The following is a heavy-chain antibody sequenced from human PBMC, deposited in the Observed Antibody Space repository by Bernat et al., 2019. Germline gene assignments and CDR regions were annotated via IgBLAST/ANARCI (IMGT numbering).Heavy chain of an antibody. CDR1: GGSISGYY. J-gene: IGHJ4*02. D-gene: IGHD2-21*02. V-gene: IGHV4-59*08. Sequence: QVQLQESGPGLVRPSETLSLTCTVSGGSISGYYWSWVRQPPGKGLEQIEYIYYTGSTTYNPSLKSRVTISVDTSTNQFSLRLNSVTAADTAVYYCARLGTGTNPPYDHWGQGTLVTVSS. CDR2: IYYTGST. CDR3: ARLGTGTNPPYDH.